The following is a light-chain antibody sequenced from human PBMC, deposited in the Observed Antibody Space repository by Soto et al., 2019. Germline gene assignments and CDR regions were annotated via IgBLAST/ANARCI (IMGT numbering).Light chain of an antibody. Sequence: QSVLTQPPSVSESPGQSVTISCTGTSSDLASYKYVSWYQQHPGKAPKLMIYEVSYRPSGVSNRFSGSKSGNTASLTISGLQAEDEADYYCSSYTSSSPCVFGTGTKVTVL. CDR2: EVS. J-gene: IGLJ1*01. CDR1: SSDLASYKY. V-gene: IGLV2-14*01. CDR3: SSYTSSSPCV.